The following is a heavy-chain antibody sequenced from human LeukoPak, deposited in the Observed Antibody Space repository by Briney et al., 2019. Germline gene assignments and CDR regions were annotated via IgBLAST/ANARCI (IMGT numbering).Heavy chain of an antibody. Sequence: SVKVSCKASGGTFSSYTISWVRQAPGQGLEWMGRIIPILGIANYAQKFQGRVTITADKSTSTAYMELFSLRSEDTAVYYCARGHGVDFDYWGQGALVTVSS. D-gene: IGHD3-16*01. CDR3: ARGHGVDFDY. V-gene: IGHV1-69*02. J-gene: IGHJ4*02. CDR1: GGTFSSYT. CDR2: IIPILGIA.